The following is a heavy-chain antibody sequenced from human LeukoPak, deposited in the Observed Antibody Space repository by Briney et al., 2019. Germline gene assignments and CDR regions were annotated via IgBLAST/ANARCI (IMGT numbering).Heavy chain of an antibody. V-gene: IGHV4-4*08. J-gene: IGHJ4*02. Sequence: SETLSLTCVVYGESFSGYYWTWIRQPPGKGLGWIGHMYTTGSTNYNPSLRSRVTISVDTSKNQLSLKLSSVSAADTAVYYCARGYDSSGYIDYWGQGTLVTVSS. D-gene: IGHD3-22*01. CDR3: ARGYDSSGYIDY. CDR2: MYTTGST. CDR1: GESFSGYY.